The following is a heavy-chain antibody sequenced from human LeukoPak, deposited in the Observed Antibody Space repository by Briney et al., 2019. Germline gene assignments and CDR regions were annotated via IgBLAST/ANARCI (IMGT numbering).Heavy chain of an antibody. CDR1: GFTFSSYS. CDR2: ISSSSSTI. Sequence: GGSLRLSCAASGFTFSSYSMNWVRQAPGKGLEWVSYISSSSSTIYYADSVKGRFTISRDNAKNSLYLQMNSLRDEDTAVYYCARDFAFYYYDSSGYPNDYYYYGMDVWGQGTTVTVSS. J-gene: IGHJ6*02. V-gene: IGHV3-48*02. D-gene: IGHD3-22*01. CDR3: ARDFAFYYYDSSGYPNDYYYYGMDV.